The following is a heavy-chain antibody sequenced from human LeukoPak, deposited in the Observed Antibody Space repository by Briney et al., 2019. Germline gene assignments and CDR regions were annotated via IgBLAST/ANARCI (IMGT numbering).Heavy chain of an antibody. CDR2: ISGSSKTI. CDR1: GFTFSIYI. D-gene: IGHD3-22*01. Sequence: GGSLRLSCAASGFTFSIYIMHWVRQAPGKGLAWVSYISGSSKTIYYPDSVKGRFTISRDNAKNSLYLQMNNLRAEDTAVYYCGRDLFDSIGFYYTWGQGTLVTVSS. V-gene: IGHV3-48*04. J-gene: IGHJ5*02. CDR3: GRDLFDSIGFYYT.